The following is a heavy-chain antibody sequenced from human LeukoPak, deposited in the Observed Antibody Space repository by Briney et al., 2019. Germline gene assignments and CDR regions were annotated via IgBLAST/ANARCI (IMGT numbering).Heavy chain of an antibody. CDR2: IYTSGST. J-gene: IGHJ5*02. Sequence: SETLSLTCAVYGGSFSGYYWSWIRQPAGKGLEWIGRIYTSGSTNYNPSLKSRVTISVDTSKNQFSLKLSSVTAADTAVYYCARDKYYYGSGERWFDPWGQGTLVTVSS. V-gene: IGHV4-4*07. CDR1: GGSFSGYY. D-gene: IGHD3-10*01. CDR3: ARDKYYYGSGERWFDP.